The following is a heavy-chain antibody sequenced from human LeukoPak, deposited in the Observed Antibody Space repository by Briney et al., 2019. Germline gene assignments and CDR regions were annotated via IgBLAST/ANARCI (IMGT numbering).Heavy chain of an antibody. V-gene: IGHV3-7*01. CDR1: GFTFSSYW. D-gene: IGHD6-6*01. CDR3: ARRSEGISSSGWFDP. J-gene: IGHJ5*02. Sequence: GGSLRLSCAAYGFTFSSYWMNWVRQAPGKGLEWVASIKQDGSEHYYVDSVKGRFTISRHNAKNSLYLQMDSLRAEDTAVYYCARRSEGISSSGWFDPWGQGTLITVSS. CDR2: IKQDGSEH.